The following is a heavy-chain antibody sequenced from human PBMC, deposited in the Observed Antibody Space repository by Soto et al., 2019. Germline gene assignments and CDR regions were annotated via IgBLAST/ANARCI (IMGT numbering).Heavy chain of an antibody. J-gene: IGHJ4*02. CDR2: ISYDGSNK. CDR1: GFTFNIYP. CDR3: ATTLANTDSDY. D-gene: IGHD5-12*01. V-gene: IGHV3-30-3*01. Sequence: VGSLRLSCAASGFTFNIYPMKWVRQAPGKGLEWVALISYDGSNKNHADSVKGRFTISRDNSKNTLYLQMNSLRGEDTAVYYCATTLANTDSDYWGQGTLVTVSS.